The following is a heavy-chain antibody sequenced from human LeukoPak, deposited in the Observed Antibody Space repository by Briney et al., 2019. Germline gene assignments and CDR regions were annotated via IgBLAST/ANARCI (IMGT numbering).Heavy chain of an antibody. J-gene: IGHJ4*02. CDR1: GYTFRNYG. CDR2: ISAYNGNT. D-gene: IGHD1-26*01. Sequence: ASVKVSCKASGYTFRNYGISWVRQAPGQGLEWMGWISAYNGNTKYAQKLQGRVTMTTGTSTNTAYMELRSPRSDDTAVYYCARDTEWELNPDYFDYWGQGTLVTVSS. CDR3: ARDTEWELNPDYFDY. V-gene: IGHV1-18*01.